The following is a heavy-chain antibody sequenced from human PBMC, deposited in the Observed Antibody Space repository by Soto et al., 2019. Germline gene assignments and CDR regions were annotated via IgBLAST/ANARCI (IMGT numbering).Heavy chain of an antibody. CDR3: ARDVVRGESSFDP. D-gene: IGHD3-10*01. Sequence: SQTLSPTCALSWVSLSDFMGTGHCISQSPSKGLEWLGRTYYRSSWSNDYAVTMKSRIIISADTSKNQFSLQLNSVTPEAAAIYSCARDVVRGESSFDPWGPGTMVTVSS. CDR2: TYYRSSWSN. CDR1: WVSLSDFMGT. V-gene: IGHV6-1*01. J-gene: IGHJ5*02.